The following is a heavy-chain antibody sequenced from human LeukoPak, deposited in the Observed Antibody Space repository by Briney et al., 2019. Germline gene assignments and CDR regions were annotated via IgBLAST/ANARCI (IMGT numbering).Heavy chain of an antibody. CDR1: GFTFSSYW. CDR2: IKQDGSEK. Sequence: PGGSLRLSCAASGFTFSSYWMSWVRQAPGKGLEWVANIKQDGSEKYYVDSVKGRFTISRDNAKNSLYLQMNSLRAEDTAVYYCARDYPGFWSGYSYYYGMDVWGQGTTVTVSS. V-gene: IGHV3-7*01. D-gene: IGHD3-3*01. CDR3: ARDYPGFWSGYSYYYGMDV. J-gene: IGHJ6*02.